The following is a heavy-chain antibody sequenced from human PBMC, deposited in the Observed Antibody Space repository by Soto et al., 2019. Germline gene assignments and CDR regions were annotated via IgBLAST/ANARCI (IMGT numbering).Heavy chain of an antibody. Sequence: QLQLRESGPGLVQPSGTLSLTCYVSGDSLTNNHWWSWVRQAPGKGLEWIGEIWHTGRPNYNPSLKSRVAISIDKSKNQFSLKLSSVTAADTAVYYCVRDSRTGCSSINCYMHWGQGTLVTVSS. CDR1: GDSLTNNHW. J-gene: IGHJ4*02. D-gene: IGHD2-15*01. CDR2: IWHTGRP. CDR3: VRDSRTGCSSINCYMH. V-gene: IGHV4-4*02.